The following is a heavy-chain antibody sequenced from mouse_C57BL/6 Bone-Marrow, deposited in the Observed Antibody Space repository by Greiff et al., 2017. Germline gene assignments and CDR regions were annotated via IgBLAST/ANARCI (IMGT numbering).Heavy chain of an antibody. CDR2: IDPSDSYS. Sequence: QVQLQQPGAELVKPGASVKLACKASGYTFTSYRMQWVKQRPGQGLEWNGEIDPSDSYSNYNQKFTGKATLTVDTSSSTAYMQLSSLTSEDSAVYYCARDSYDYDGDYYAMDYWGQGTSVTVSS. CDR3: ARDSYDYDGDYYAMDY. J-gene: IGHJ4*01. CDR1: GYTFTSYR. D-gene: IGHD2-4*01. V-gene: IGHV1-50*01.